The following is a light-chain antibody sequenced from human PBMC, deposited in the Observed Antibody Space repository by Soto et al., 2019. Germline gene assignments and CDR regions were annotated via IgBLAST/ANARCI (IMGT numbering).Light chain of an antibody. CDR1: SSNIGSIF. V-gene: IGLV1-44*01. CDR2: CNN. CDR3: AAWDDSLNGLYG. Sequence: QSALTQPPSASGTPGQRVTISCSGSSSNIGSIFFYWYQQLPGTVSNLLIYCNNQRPSGVPDLFFGSKSGTSASLAISGFQSEDEADYYCAAWDDSLNGLYGFGTGTQGHRP. J-gene: IGLJ1*01.